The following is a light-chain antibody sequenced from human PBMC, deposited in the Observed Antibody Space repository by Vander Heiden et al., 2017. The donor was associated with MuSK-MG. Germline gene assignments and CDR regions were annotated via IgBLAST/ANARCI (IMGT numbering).Light chain of an antibody. CDR2: NGS. V-gene: IGLV3-25*03. Sequence: ELTQPPSLSASPGQTARITCSGDALPKQYAYWYQQKPGQAPVLVMYNGSERPSGIPERFSGSSSGTTATLTISGVQAEDEADYYCQSADSSGTYVLFGGGTKLTVL. CDR1: ALPKQY. CDR3: QSADSSGTYVL. J-gene: IGLJ2*01.